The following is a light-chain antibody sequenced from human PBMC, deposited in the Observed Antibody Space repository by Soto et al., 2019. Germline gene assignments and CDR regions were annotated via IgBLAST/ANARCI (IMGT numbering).Light chain of an antibody. CDR1: SSDIGSNA. CDR3: AAWTARLRCSV. CDR2: RNN. J-gene: IGLJ1*01. V-gene: IGLV1-47*01. Sequence: QSVLTQPPSTSRTPGQRVTISCSGSSSDIGSNAVYWYQQLPGTAPKLLIYRNNQRPSGVPDRFSGTKSGTSASLAISGLRSEDYADYYCAAWTARLRCSVLVTAPNVTVL.